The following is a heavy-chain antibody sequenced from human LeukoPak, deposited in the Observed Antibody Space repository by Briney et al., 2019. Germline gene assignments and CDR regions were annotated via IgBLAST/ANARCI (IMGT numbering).Heavy chain of an antibody. CDR3: ARARAEGSTSYRSYFDY. D-gene: IGHD2-2*01. CDR1: GFTFSSYG. V-gene: IGHV3-21*01. J-gene: IGHJ4*02. CDR2: ISSSSSYI. Sequence: PGGSLRLSCAASGFTFSSYGMSWVRQAPGKGLEWVSSISSSSSYIYYADSVKGRFTISRDNAKNSLYLQMNSLRAEDTAVYYCARARAEGSTSYRSYFDYWGQGTLVTVSS.